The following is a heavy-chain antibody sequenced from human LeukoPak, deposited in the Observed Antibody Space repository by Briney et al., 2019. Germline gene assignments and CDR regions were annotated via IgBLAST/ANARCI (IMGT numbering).Heavy chain of an antibody. CDR1: EYTFTSYY. D-gene: IGHD6-13*01. J-gene: IGHJ3*02. CDR2: INPSGSST. CDR3: ARVHRSEGIAAAGTGAFDI. Sequence: ASVKVSCKASEYTFTSYYMHWVRQAPGQGLEWMEIINPSGSSTSYAQKFQGRVTMTRDTTTSTVYMELSSLRSEDTAVYYCARVHRSEGIAAAGTGAFDIWGQGTMVTVSS. V-gene: IGHV1-46*01.